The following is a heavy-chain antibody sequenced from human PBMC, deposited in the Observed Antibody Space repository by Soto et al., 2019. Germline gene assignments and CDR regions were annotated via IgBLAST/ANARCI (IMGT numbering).Heavy chain of an antibody. D-gene: IGHD2-2*01. V-gene: IGHV3-7*01. CDR3: ARDPNIVLVPAALRSYYYYGMDV. Sequence: PGGSLRLSCAAPGFTFSSYAMSWVRQAPGKGLEWVANIKQDGSEKYYVDSVKGRFTISRDNAKNSLYLQMNSLRAEDTAVYYCARDPNIVLVPAALRSYYYYGMDVWGQGTTVTVAS. CDR2: IKQDGSEK. CDR1: GFTFSSYA. J-gene: IGHJ6*02.